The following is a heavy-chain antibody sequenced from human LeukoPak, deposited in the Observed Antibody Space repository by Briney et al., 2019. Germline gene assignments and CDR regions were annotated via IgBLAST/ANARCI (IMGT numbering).Heavy chain of an antibody. J-gene: IGHJ5*02. V-gene: IGHV3-74*01. CDR1: GFTFSDSW. D-gene: IGHD4-23*01. CDR3: ARDLGLRGST. CDR2: MYGDMREI. Sequence: GGSLRLSCEVSGFTFSDSWMHWVRQTPGKGLVWVSRMYGDMREISYADSVKGRFTISRDNAKNTVYLQMHSLRGDDTAVYYCARDLGLRGSTWGQGILVTVSS.